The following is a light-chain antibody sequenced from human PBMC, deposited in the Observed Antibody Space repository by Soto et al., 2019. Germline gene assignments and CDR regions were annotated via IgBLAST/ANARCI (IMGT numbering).Light chain of an antibody. CDR3: SSYTSSSTYV. V-gene: IGLV2-14*01. Sequence: QSVLTQPASVSGSPGQSITISCTGTSSDVGGYNYVSWYQQHPGKAPKLMIYDVSNRPSGVSNRFSGSKSGNTASLTISGLQAEDEAGYYCSSYTSSSTYVFGTGTKATVL. J-gene: IGLJ1*01. CDR1: SSDVGGYNY. CDR2: DVS.